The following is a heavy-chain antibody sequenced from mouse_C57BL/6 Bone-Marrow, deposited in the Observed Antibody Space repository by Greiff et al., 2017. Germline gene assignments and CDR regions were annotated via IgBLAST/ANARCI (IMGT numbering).Heavy chain of an antibody. V-gene: IGHV2-9-1*01. CDR1: GFSLTSYA. CDR3: ARGGYYGNYEGYFDV. Sequence: VNVVESGPGLVAPSQSLSITCTVSGFSLTSYAISWVRQPPGKGLEWLGVIWTGGGTNYNSALKSRLSISKDNSKSQVFLKMNSLQTDDTARYYCARGGYYGNYEGYFDVWGTGTTVTVSS. CDR2: IWTGGGT. D-gene: IGHD2-1*01. J-gene: IGHJ1*03.